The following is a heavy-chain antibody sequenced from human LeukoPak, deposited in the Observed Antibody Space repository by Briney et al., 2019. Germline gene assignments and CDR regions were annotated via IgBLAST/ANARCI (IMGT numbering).Heavy chain of an antibody. D-gene: IGHD4-17*01. Sequence: PGRSLRLSCAASGFTFSSYGMHWVRQAPGKGLEWVAVIWYDGSNKYYADSVKGRFTISRDNSKNTLYLQMNSLRAEDTAVYYCARVGPRRYGDYYYDYWGQGTLVTVSS. CDR1: GFTFSSYG. J-gene: IGHJ4*02. CDR3: ARVGPRRYGDYYYDY. CDR2: IWYDGSNK. V-gene: IGHV3-33*01.